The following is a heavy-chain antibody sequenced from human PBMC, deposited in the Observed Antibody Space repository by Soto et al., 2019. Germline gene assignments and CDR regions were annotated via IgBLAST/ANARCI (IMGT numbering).Heavy chain of an antibody. Sequence: QVQLVESGGGVVQPGRSLRLSCAASGFTFSSYAMHWVRQAPGKGLEWVAVISDDGSNKYYADSVKGRFTISRDNSKNTLYLQMNSLRAEDTAVYYCARDRVAWSGYYRGFDYWGQGTLVTVSS. CDR1: GFTFSSYA. D-gene: IGHD3-3*01. V-gene: IGHV3-30-3*01. CDR2: ISDDGSNK. CDR3: ARDRVAWSGYYRGFDY. J-gene: IGHJ4*02.